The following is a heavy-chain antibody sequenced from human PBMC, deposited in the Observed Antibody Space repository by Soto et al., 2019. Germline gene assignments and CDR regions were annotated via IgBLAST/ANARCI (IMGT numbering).Heavy chain of an antibody. J-gene: IGHJ4*02. CDR3: ARIPRASGRRGDY. CDR2: INHSGST. CDR1: GGSFSGYY. D-gene: IGHD2-15*01. Sequence: QVQLQQWGAGLLKPSETLSLTCAVYGGSFSGYYWSWIRQPPGKGLEWIGEINHSGSTNYNPSLKSRVTLSVDTSKHEFSLKLRSVTPAHTAVYYCARIPRASGRRGDYWGQGTLVTVSS. V-gene: IGHV4-34*01.